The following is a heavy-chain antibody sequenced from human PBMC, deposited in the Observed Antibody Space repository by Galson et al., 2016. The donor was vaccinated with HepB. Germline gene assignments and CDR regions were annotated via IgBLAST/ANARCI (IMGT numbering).Heavy chain of an antibody. CDR2: INSDSATV. CDR3: AKGDPYYYYGMDV. Sequence: SLRLSCAASGFTLSSYSMDWVRQAPGKGLEWLSYINSDSATVYYADSVKGRFTISRDNAKQSLYLQMNSLRADDTAVYYCAKGDPYYYYGMDVWGQGTPVTVSS. V-gene: IGHV3-48*01. CDR1: GFTLSSYS. J-gene: IGHJ6*02.